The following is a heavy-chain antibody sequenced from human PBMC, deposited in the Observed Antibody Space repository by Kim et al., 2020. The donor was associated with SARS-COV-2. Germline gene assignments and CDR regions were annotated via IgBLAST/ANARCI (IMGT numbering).Heavy chain of an antibody. V-gene: IGHV3-21*01. D-gene: IGHD6-13*01. CDR3: AREDAARLGYSDY. J-gene: IGHJ4*02. Sequence: YGTSVKGRFTIARDNAKNSLYVQMNGLRAEDTAVYYCAREDAARLGYSDYWGPGTLVTVSS.